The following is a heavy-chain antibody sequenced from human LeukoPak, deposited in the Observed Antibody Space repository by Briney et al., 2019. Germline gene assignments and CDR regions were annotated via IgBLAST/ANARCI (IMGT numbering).Heavy chain of an antibody. CDR1: GFTFSSYA. CDR2: ISSSSTYI. Sequence: GGSLRLSRRTSGFTFSSYAMNWVRQAPGKGLEWVSSISSSSTYIYYSDSVKGRFTISRDNAKNSLFLQMHSLRAEDTAVYYCAKTLEEARLYGNYWGPGTLVTVSS. V-gene: IGHV3-21*01. D-gene: IGHD6-6*01. CDR3: AKTLEEARLYGNY. J-gene: IGHJ4*02.